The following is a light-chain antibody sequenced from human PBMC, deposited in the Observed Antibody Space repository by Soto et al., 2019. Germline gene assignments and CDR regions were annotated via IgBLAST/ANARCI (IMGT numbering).Light chain of an antibody. Sequence: QSALTQPASVSGSPGQSITISCTGTSSDIGHYNYVSWYQQHPGRAPKLMIYDVSNRPSGVSNRFSGSKSANTASLTISGLQAEDEADYYCSSYTSISTYLFGTGTKVTVL. CDR1: SSDIGHYNY. J-gene: IGLJ1*01. V-gene: IGLV2-14*01. CDR3: SSYTSISTYL. CDR2: DVS.